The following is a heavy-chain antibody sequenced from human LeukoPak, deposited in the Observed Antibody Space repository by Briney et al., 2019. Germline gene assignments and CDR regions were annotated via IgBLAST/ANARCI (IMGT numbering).Heavy chain of an antibody. J-gene: IGHJ4*02. V-gene: IGHV4-4*07. CDR2: IYSSGST. D-gene: IGHD6-13*01. CDR1: GDTISGFS. CDR3: ARDRAGFFDD. Sequence: SETLSLTCTVSGDTISGFSWSWIRQPAGKGLEWIGRIYSSGSTNYSPPLRSRVTMSVGTKNQFSLKVNSVTAADTAVYYCARDRAGFFDDWGQGTLATVSS.